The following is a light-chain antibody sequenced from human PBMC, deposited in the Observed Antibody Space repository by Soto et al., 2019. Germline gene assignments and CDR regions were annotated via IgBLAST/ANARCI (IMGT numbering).Light chain of an antibody. CDR1: SGHRTYS. V-gene: IGLV4-69*02. CDR2: LDSDGRH. CDR3: QTWGTGTVV. J-gene: IGLJ2*01. Sequence: QPVLTQSPSASASLGASVKLTCTLSSGHRTYSIAWHQQQPEKGPRYLMTLDSDGRHIKGDGIPERFSGSTSGAERYLTISSLQSEDEADYYCQTWGTGTVVFGGGTKVTVL.